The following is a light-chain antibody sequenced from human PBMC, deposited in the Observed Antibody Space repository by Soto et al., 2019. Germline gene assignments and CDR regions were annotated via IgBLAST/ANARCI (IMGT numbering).Light chain of an antibody. V-gene: IGKV3-15*01. Sequence: IQMTQSPATLSVSPGERATLSCRASQTIYSNVAWYQQRPGQAPRLLIYRASARATGIPARFSGSGSGTEFTLTIGSLQSEDSAVYYCQQYNKWPPITFGQGTRLEIK. J-gene: IGKJ5*01. CDR1: QTIYSN. CDR2: RAS. CDR3: QQYNKWPPIT.